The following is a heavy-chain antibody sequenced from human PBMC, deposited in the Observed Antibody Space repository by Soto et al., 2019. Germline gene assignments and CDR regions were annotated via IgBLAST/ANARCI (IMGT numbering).Heavy chain of an antibody. CDR2: IVSDGSNK. J-gene: IGHJ3*02. D-gene: IGHD1-1*01. V-gene: IGHV3-33*01. Sequence: QVQLVESGGGVVQPGRSLRLSCAASGFTFSRYGFHWVRQAQGKGLEWVAVIVSDGSNKYHADSVEGRFTISRDNSKDTLYLQMNSLRAEDTAVYYCARDDAFQNENGFDIWGQGTMVTVSS. CDR1: GFTFSRYG. CDR3: ARDDAFQNENGFDI.